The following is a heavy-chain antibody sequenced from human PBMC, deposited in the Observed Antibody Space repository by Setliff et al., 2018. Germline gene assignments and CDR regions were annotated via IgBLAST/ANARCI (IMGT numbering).Heavy chain of an antibody. Sequence: SETLSLTCAVCGGSFSGYYWSWIRQPPGKGLEWIGEINHSGSTNYNPSLKSRVTISVDTSKNQFSLELSSVTAADAAVYYCARVRVVYYYYGMDVWGQGTTVTV. V-gene: IGHV4-34*01. D-gene: IGHD3-3*01. J-gene: IGHJ6*02. CDR3: ARVRVVYYYYGMDV. CDR2: INHSGST. CDR1: GGSFSGYY.